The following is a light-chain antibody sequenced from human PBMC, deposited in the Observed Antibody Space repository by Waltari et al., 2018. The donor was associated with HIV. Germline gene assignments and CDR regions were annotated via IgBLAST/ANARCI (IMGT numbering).Light chain of an antibody. CDR1: SSNIGSNY. CDR2: RNN. CDR3: AAWDDSLSGWV. V-gene: IGLV1-47*01. Sequence: QSVLTQPPSASGTPGQRVTISCSGSSSNIGSNYVYWYQQLPRTAPNLLIYRNNQRPSGVPDRFSGSKSGTSASLAISGLRSEDEADYYCAAWDDSLSGWVFGGGTKLTVL. J-gene: IGLJ3*02.